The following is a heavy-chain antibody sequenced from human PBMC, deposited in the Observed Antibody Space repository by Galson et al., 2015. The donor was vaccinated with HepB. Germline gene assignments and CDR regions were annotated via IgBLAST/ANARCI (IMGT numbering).Heavy chain of an antibody. V-gene: IGHV1-2*02. Sequence: SVKVSCKASGYTFTGYYMHWVRQAPGQGLEWMGWINPNSGGTNYAQKFQGRVTMTRDTSISTAYMELSRLRSDDTAVYYCARGPYRTYYYYYYMDVWGKGTTDTVSS. J-gene: IGHJ6*03. D-gene: IGHD1-14*01. CDR2: INPNSGGT. CDR1: GYTFTGYY. CDR3: ARGPYRTYYYYYYMDV.